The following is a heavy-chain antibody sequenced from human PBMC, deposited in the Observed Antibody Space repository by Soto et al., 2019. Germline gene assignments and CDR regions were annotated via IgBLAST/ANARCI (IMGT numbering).Heavy chain of an antibody. Sequence: SETLSLTCAISGDSVSSKSAAWNWIRQSPSRGLEWLGRTYYRSKWYNDYAVSVKSRISINPDTSKNQFSLQLNSVTPEDTAVYYCARANLGGRPKIYYYYYGMDVWGQGTTVTVSS. D-gene: IGHD3-16*01. V-gene: IGHV6-1*01. CDR3: ARANLGGRPKIYYYYYGMDV. CDR1: GDSVSSKSAA. CDR2: TYYRSKWYN. J-gene: IGHJ6*02.